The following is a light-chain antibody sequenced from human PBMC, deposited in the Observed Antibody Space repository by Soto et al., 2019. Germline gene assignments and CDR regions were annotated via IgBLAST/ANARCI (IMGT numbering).Light chain of an antibody. CDR2: DAS. CDR1: QSISSW. V-gene: IGKV1-5*01. Sequence: DIQMTQSPSTLSASVGDRVIFTCRASQSISSWLAWYQQKPGKAPKLLIYDASNLESGVPSRFSGSGSGTQFTLTISSLQPDDFATYYCQQYNTNSRTFRQEPKLEIQ. CDR3: QQYNTNSRT. J-gene: IGKJ1*01.